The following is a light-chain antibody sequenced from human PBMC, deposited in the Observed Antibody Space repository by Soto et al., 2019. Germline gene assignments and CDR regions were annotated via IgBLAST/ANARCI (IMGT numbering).Light chain of an antibody. J-gene: IGKJ4*01. V-gene: IGKV3-20*01. CDR3: QQYGSSPPVT. CDR2: GAS. Sequence: EIVLTQSPGTLSLSPGERATLSCRASQSVRTTYLAWYQQKFGQAPRLLIYGASNRATGIPNRFSGSGSGTALTLTISRLEPEDFAVYYCQQYGSSPPVTFGGGTKVEIQ. CDR1: QSVRTTY.